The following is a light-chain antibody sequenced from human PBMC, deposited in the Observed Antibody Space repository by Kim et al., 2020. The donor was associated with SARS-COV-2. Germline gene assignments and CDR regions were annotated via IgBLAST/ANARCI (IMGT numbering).Light chain of an antibody. CDR1: SSNIGMNI. CDR3: STWDDSLSAVL. V-gene: IGLV1-44*01. CDR2: GNN. Sequence: GHRVTTAGSGRSSNIGMNIVNWYQQLPGTAPKLLIYGNNKRPSGVPDRFSGSKSGTSASLAISGLQSDDEANYYCSTWDDSLSAVLFGGGTQLTVL. J-gene: IGLJ2*01.